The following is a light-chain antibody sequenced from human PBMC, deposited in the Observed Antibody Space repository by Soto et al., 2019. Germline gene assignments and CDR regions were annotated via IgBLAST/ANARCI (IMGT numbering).Light chain of an antibody. V-gene: IGLV2-14*01. CDR1: SSDVGVYDF. CDR3: CSYTSSSTVL. CDR2: DVS. Sequence: QSALTQPASVSGSPGQSITISCTGTSSDVGVYDFVSWYQQHPAKAPKLSIYDVSYRPSGVSDRFSGSKSGNTASLTISGLQAEDEADYYCCSYTSSSTVLFGGGTKLTVL. J-gene: IGLJ2*01.